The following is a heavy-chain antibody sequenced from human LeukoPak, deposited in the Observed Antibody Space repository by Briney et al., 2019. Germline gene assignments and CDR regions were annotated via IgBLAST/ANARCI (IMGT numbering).Heavy chain of an antibody. J-gene: IGHJ4*02. D-gene: IGHD6-13*01. CDR1: GFTFSSYA. CDR2: ISGSGGST. Sequence: GGSLRLSCAASGFTFSSYAMSWVRQAPGEGLERVSAISGSGGSTYYADSVKGRFTISRDNSKNTLYLQMNSLRAEDTAVYYCAKIPRPSVGAGDYWGQGTLVTVSS. CDR3: AKIPRPSVGAGDY. V-gene: IGHV3-23*01.